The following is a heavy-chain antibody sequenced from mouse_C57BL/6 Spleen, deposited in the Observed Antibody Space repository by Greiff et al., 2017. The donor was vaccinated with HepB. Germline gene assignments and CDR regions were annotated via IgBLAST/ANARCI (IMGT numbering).Heavy chain of an antibody. CDR3: ARPYYSNYEFAY. Sequence: QVQLQQHGAELVRPGSSVKLSCKASGYTFTSYWMHWVKQRPIQGLEWIGNIDPSDSETHYNQKFKDKATLTVDKSSSTAYMQLSSLTSEDSAVYYCARPYYSNYEFAYWGQGTLVTVSA. J-gene: IGHJ3*01. V-gene: IGHV1-52*01. CDR2: IDPSDSET. CDR1: GYTFTSYW. D-gene: IGHD2-5*01.